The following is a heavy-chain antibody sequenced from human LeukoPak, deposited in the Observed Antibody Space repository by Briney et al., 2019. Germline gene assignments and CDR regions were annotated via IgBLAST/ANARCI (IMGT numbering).Heavy chain of an antibody. Sequence: GGSLRLSCAASGFTLGNFGLTWVRQAPGKGLEWVSSIRGNGIYTMYADSVKGRFTISRDNAKNSLYLQMNSLRAEDTALYYCAKVGYYYDSSGYYYFDYWGQGTLVTVSS. CDR1: GFTLGNFG. V-gene: IGHV3-20*04. CDR2: IRGNGIYT. D-gene: IGHD3-22*01. J-gene: IGHJ4*02. CDR3: AKVGYYYDSSGYYYFDY.